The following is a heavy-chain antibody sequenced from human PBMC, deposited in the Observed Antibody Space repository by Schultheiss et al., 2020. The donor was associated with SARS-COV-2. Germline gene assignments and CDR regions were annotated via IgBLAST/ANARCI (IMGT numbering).Heavy chain of an antibody. J-gene: IGHJ4*02. CDR3: ASGGSFWWYFDY. Sequence: GESLKISCAASGFTFSTYGMHWVRQTPGKGLEWVANIKQDGSEKYYVDSVKGRFTISRDNSKNTLYLQMNSLRPEDTAVYYCASGGSFWWYFDYWGQGTLVTVSS. D-gene: IGHD2-15*01. CDR2: IKQDGSEK. CDR1: GFTFSTYG. V-gene: IGHV3-30*02.